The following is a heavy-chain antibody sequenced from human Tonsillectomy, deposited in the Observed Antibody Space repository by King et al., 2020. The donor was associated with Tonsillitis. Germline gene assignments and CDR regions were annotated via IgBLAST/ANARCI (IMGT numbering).Heavy chain of an antibody. CDR3: AGQSAHGPVVVAATNGAFDI. V-gene: IGHV4-39*01. D-gene: IGHD2-15*01. CDR1: GGSTSSSSYY. CDR2: IYNSGTT. Sequence: LQLQESGPGLVKPSETLSLTCTVSGGSTSSSSYYWGWIRQTPGKGLEWIGSIYNSGTTYYSPSLKSRVTISVDTSKNQFSLRLTSVTATDTAGYYCAGQSAHGPVVVAATNGAFDIWGQGTMVTVSS. J-gene: IGHJ3*02.